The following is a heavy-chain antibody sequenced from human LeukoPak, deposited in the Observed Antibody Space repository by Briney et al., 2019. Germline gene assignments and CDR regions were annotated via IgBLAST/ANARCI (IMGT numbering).Heavy chain of an antibody. CDR1: GFTFDDYA. CDR3: AKAERYYDFWSGFWFDP. J-gene: IGHJ5*02. Sequence: GGSLRLSCAASGFTFDDYAMHWVRQAPGKGLEWVSGISWNSGSIGYADSVKGRFTISRDNAKNSLYLQMNSLRAEDTALYYCAKAERYYDFWSGFWFDPWGQGTLVTVSS. V-gene: IGHV3-9*01. CDR2: ISWNSGSI. D-gene: IGHD3-3*01.